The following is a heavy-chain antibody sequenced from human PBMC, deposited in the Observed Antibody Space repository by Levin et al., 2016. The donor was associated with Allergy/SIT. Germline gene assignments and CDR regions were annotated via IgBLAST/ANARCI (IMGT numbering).Heavy chain of an antibody. V-gene: IGHV4-39*01. CDR2: AYFGAST. D-gene: IGHD2-15*01. J-gene: IGHJ2*01. CDR1: GGSISSLSYY. CDR3: AIGVVVTATDWYFDL. Sequence: SETLSLTCSVSGGSISSLSYYWGWIRQPPGKGLEWVGSAYFGASTFYNPSLKSRVTISVDASKNSFSLKLSSLTAADTAVYYCAIGVVVTATDWYFDLWGRGTLVTVSS.